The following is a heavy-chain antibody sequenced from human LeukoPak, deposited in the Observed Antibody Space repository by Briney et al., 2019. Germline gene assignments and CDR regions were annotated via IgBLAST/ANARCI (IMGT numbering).Heavy chain of an antibody. Sequence: PSETLSLTCTVSGYSISSAYYWGWIRQPPGKGLDWVASINHGGSTYYNPSLKSRVTMSVDTSKNQVSLKLSSVTAADTAVYYCVSVVDTYFHYWGQGTLVTVSS. CDR1: GYSISSAYY. D-gene: IGHD1-26*01. CDR3: VSVVDTYFHY. J-gene: IGHJ4*02. CDR2: INHGGST. V-gene: IGHV4-38-2*02.